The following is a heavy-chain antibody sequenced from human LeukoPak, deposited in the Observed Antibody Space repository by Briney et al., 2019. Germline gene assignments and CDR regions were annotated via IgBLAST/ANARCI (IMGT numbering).Heavy chain of an antibody. Sequence: GGSLRLSCAASGFTFSSYGMHWVRQAPGKGLEWVAFIRYDGSNKYYADSVKGRFTISRDNSKNTLYLQMNSLRVEDTAVYYCAKPGGTVVVPTPGVWGKGTTVTVSS. CDR2: IRYDGSNK. J-gene: IGHJ6*04. D-gene: IGHD2-15*01. CDR3: AKPGGTVVVPTPGV. V-gene: IGHV3-30*02. CDR1: GFTFSSYG.